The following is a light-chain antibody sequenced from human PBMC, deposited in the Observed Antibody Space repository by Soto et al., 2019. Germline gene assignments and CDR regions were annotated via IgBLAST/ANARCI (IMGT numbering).Light chain of an antibody. CDR3: PQRSDWPPT. CDR2: DAS. J-gene: IGKJ5*01. CDR1: QSLRNY. Sequence: ESMLKQSPSTVSLSKGDTAPLSCRATQSLRNYLAWYQQKLGQAPRLLIYDASKRATGIPARFSGSGSGTDFTLTISCLEPEDFALYFCPQRSDWPPTSGHGTRPEI. V-gene: IGKV3-11*01.